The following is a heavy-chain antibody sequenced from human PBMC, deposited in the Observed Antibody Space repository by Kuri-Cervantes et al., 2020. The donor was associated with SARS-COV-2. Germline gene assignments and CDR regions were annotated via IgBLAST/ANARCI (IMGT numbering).Heavy chain of an antibody. V-gene: IGHV3-64D*06. CDR3: VKTLFPSCSGGSCPTPVIPRYGMDV. D-gene: IGHD2-15*01. CDR1: GFTFSSYA. Sequence: GESLKISCSASGFTFSSYAMHWVRQAPGKGLEYVSAISSNGGSTYYADSVKGRFTISRDNSKNTLYLQMSSLRAEDTAVYYCVKTLFPSCSGGSCPTPVIPRYGMDVWGQGTTVTVSS. CDR2: ISSNGGST. J-gene: IGHJ6*02.